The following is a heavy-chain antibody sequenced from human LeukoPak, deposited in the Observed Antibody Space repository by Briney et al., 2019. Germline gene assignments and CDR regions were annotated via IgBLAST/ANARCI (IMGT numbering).Heavy chain of an antibody. Sequence: SETLSLTCTVSGGSISYYYWSWIRQPPGKGLEWIGYIYYSGSTKYNPSLKSRVTISVDTSKNQFSLNLTSVTAADTAVCFCARSKTIDYGDYGWFVHWGQGALVTVS. CDR1: GGSISYYY. CDR2: IYYSGST. V-gene: IGHV4-59*08. CDR3: ARSKTIDYGDYGWFVH. J-gene: IGHJ5*02. D-gene: IGHD4-17*01.